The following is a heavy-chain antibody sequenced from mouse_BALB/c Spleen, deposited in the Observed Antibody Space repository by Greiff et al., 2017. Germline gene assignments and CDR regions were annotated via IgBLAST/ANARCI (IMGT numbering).Heavy chain of an antibody. D-gene: IGHD2-12*01. J-gene: IGHJ3*01. V-gene: IGHV1S135*01. CDR2: IDHKNGGT. CDR3: SRSQCYDRTWFAY. Sequence: VQLQQSGPELVKPGASVKVSCKASGYSFTDYNMYWVKQSHGKSLEWIGYIDHKNGGTRYNKKLKGKATLTVDKSSSTAYMHLNSLTSEDSAVYYYSRSQCYDRTWFAYWGQGTLVTVSA. CDR1: GYSFTDYN.